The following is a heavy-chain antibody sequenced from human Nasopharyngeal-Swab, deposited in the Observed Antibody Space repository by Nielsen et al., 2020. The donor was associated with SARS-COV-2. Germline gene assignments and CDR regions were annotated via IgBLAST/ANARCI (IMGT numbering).Heavy chain of an antibody. D-gene: IGHD6-19*01. CDR3: SRDDSSGWYGYYYYMDV. Sequence: ASVKVSCKASGYTFTGYYMHWVRQAPGQGLEWMGRINPHSGGTNYAQKFQGRVTMTRDTSISTAYMELSRLRSDDTAVYYWSRDDSSGWYGYYYYMDVWGKGTTVTVSS. CDR2: INPHSGGT. V-gene: IGHV1-2*06. J-gene: IGHJ6*03. CDR1: GYTFTGYY.